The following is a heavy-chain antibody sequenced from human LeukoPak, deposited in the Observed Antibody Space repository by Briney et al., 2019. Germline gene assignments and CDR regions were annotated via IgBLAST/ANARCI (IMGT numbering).Heavy chain of an antibody. D-gene: IGHD4-17*01. Sequence: SETLSLTCTVSGGSISSYYWSWIRQPPGKGLEWIGYIYYSGSTNYDPSLKSRVTISVDTSKNQFSLKLSSVTAADTAVYYCARDLGYGDYNGWSSWFDPWGQGIQVIVSS. CDR3: ARDLGYGDYNGWSSWFDP. CDR2: IYYSGST. J-gene: IGHJ5*02. CDR1: GGSISSYY. V-gene: IGHV4-59*01.